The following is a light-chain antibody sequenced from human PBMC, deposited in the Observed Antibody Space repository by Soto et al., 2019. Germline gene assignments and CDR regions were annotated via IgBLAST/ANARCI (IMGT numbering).Light chain of an antibody. CDR3: QQYNNWPLWT. Sequence: EILMTQSPATLSVSPGERATLSCSASQSVSSNLAWYQQKPGQAPRLLIYGASTRDTGIPARFSGSGSGTEFKLTISSLQSEDFAVYYCQQYNNWPLWTFGQGTKVEIK. J-gene: IGKJ1*01. CDR1: QSVSSN. V-gene: IGKV3-15*01. CDR2: GAS.